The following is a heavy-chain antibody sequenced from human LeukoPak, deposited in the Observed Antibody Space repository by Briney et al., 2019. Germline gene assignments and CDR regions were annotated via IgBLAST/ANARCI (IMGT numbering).Heavy chain of an antibody. CDR1: GFTFRSYW. Sequence: GGSLRLSCAASGFTFRSYWMSWVRQAPGKGLEWVANIKQDGSEKYYVDSVKGRFTISRDNAKSSLYLQMNSLRAEDTAVYYCARMTTVTTAPQHWGQGTLVTVSS. V-gene: IGHV3-7*01. J-gene: IGHJ1*01. D-gene: IGHD4-17*01. CDR2: IKQDGSEK. CDR3: ARMTTVTTAPQH.